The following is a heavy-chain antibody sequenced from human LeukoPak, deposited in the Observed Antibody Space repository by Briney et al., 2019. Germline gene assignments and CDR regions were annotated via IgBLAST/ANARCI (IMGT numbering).Heavy chain of an antibody. CDR3: ARFHCSGGSCYSHSVPYYYYYGMDV. CDR1: GYTFTSYG. Sequence: ASVKLSCNASGYTFTSYGISWVRQAPGQGLEWMGWISAYNGNTNYEQKHQGRGTMTTDTSTSTAYMELRSLRSDDPAVYYCARFHCSGGSCYSHSVPYYYYYGMDVWGQGTTVTVSS. J-gene: IGHJ6*02. D-gene: IGHD2-15*01. CDR2: ISAYNGNT. V-gene: IGHV1-18*01.